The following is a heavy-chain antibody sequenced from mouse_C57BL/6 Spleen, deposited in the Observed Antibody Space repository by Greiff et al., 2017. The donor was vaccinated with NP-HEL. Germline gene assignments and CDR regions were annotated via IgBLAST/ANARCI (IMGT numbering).Heavy chain of an antibody. Sequence: QVQLQQPGAELVKPGASVKLSCKASGYTFTSYWMHWVKQRPGQGLEWIGMIHPNSGSTNYNEKFKSKATLTVDKSSSTAYMQLSSLTSEDSAVYYCAREGLPYWYFDVWGTVTTVTVSS. CDR2: IHPNSGST. D-gene: IGHD2-2*01. J-gene: IGHJ1*03. V-gene: IGHV1-64*01. CDR1: GYTFTSYW. CDR3: AREGLPYWYFDV.